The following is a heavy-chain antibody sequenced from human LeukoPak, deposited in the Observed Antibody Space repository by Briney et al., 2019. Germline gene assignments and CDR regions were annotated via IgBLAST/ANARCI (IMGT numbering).Heavy chain of an antibody. J-gene: IGHJ4*02. CDR3: ARMGSYRYLAYFDY. D-gene: IGHD3-16*02. CDR1: GFTFGSYS. CDR2: INHSGST. V-gene: IGHV4-34*01. Sequence: PGGSLRLSCAASGFTFGSYSMNWVRQPPGKGLEWIGEINHSGSTNYNPSLKSRVTISVDTSKNQFSLKLSSVTAADTAVYYCARMGSYRYLAYFDYWGQGTLVTVSS.